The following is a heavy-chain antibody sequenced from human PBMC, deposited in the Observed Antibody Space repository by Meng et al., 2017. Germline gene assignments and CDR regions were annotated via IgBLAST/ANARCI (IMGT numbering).Heavy chain of an antibody. V-gene: IGHV1-18*01. CDR2: ISAYNGNT. CDR3: ARLARYCSGGSCYYYYGMDV. CDR1: GYTFTSYG. Sequence: ASVKVSCKASGYTFTSYGISWVRQAPGQGLEWMGWISAYNGNTNYAQKLQGRVTMTTDTSTSTAYMELRSLRSDDTAVYYCARLARYCSGGSCYYYYGMDVWGQGTTVTVSS. D-gene: IGHD2-15*01. J-gene: IGHJ6*02.